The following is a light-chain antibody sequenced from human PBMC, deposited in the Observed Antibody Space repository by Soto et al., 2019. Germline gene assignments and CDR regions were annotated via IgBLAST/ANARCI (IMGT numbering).Light chain of an antibody. CDR2: GAS. J-gene: IGKJ2*01. V-gene: IGKV3-15*01. CDR1: QSISSE. Sequence: EIVMTQSPATMSVSPGESATLSCRASQSISSELAWYQQKPGQPPRLPIYGASTRATGVPARFNGSGSDSDFTLTISGLQSEDFAVYYCQQGHNWPLTFVQGTRLEL. CDR3: QQGHNWPLT.